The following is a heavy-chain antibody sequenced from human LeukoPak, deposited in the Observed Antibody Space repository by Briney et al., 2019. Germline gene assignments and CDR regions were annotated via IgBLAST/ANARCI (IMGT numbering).Heavy chain of an antibody. CDR2: INPSGGST. CDR3: ARDVFLGAVAGRRADY. CDR1: GYTFTSYY. V-gene: IGHV1-46*01. J-gene: IGHJ4*02. Sequence: GAPVKVSCKASGYTFTSYYMHWVRQAPGQGLEWMGIINPSGGSTSYAQKFQGRVTMTRDMSTSTVYMELSSLRSEDTAVYYCARDVFLGAVAGRRADYWGQGTLVTVSS. D-gene: IGHD6-19*01.